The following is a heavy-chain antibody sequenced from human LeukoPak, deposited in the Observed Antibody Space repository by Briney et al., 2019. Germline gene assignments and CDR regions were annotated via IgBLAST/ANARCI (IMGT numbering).Heavy chain of an antibody. J-gene: IGHJ4*02. V-gene: IGHV3-23*01. D-gene: IGHD6-13*01. CDR1: GFTFSSYA. CDR3: AKDRRRGSSSWYPKSYFDY. CDR2: ISGSGGST. Sequence: PGGSLRLSCAASGFTFSSYAMSWVRQAPGKGLEWVSAISGSGGSTYHADSVKGRFTISRDNSKNTLYLQMNSLRAEDTAVYYCAKDRRRGSSSWYPKSYFDYWGQGTLVTVSS.